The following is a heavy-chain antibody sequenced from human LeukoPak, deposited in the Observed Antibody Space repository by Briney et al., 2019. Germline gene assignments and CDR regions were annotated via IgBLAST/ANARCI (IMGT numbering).Heavy chain of an antibody. Sequence: GGSVRLSCAASGFTLSDYWMNWVRQVPGKGPVWVSHISPGGRNIAYADSVKGRFTISRDSAKNTLYLQMNSLRVGDTAVYYWVRDGGGTTPYDCWGQGTLVTVSS. CDR1: GFTLSDYW. V-gene: IGHV3-74*01. J-gene: IGHJ4*02. CDR3: VRDGGGTTPYDC. CDR2: ISPGGRNI. D-gene: IGHD1-7*01.